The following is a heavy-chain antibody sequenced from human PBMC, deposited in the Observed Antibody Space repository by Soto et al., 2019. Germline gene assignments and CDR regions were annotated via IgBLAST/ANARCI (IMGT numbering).Heavy chain of an antibody. CDR2: IYWDDDK. V-gene: IGHV2-5*02. CDR3: AHRQRTVYFDY. Sequence: QITLKESGPTLVKPTQTLTLTCTFSGFSLSTSGVGVGWIRQPPGKALEWLALIYWDDDKRYSPSLKSRLTNTQYTSKNPVVLTMTNMDPVDTATYYCAHRQRTVYFDYWGQGTLVTVSS. CDR1: GFSLSTSGVG. D-gene: IGHD4-17*01. J-gene: IGHJ4*02.